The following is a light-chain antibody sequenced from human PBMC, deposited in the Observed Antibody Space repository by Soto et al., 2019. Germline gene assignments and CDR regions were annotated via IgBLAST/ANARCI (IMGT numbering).Light chain of an antibody. CDR3: AAWDDSLNGHVV. J-gene: IGLJ2*01. CDR2: DND. Sequence: QPVLTQPPSASGAPGQRVTISCSGGSSNIGSNTVSWYHQLPGTAPKLLINDNDQRPSGVPARFSGSKSGTSASLAISGLQSEDEADYYCAAWDDSLNGHVVFGGGTKLTVL. V-gene: IGLV1-44*01. CDR1: SSNIGSNT.